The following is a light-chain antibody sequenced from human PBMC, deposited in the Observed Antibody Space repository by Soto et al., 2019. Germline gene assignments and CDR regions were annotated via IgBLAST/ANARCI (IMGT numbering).Light chain of an antibody. CDR1: SSNIGTNT. CDR2: SNN. V-gene: IGLV1-44*01. Sequence: QSVLTQPPSASATPGQRVTISCSGSSSNIGTNTVNWYQQIPGTAPKLLIYSNNQRPSGVPDRFSDSKSGTSASLAISGLQSEDEADYYCAAWDDSLKGWVFGGGTKLTVL. J-gene: IGLJ3*02. CDR3: AAWDDSLKGWV.